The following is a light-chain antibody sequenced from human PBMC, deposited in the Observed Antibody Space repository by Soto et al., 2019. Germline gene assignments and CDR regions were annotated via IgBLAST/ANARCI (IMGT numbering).Light chain of an antibody. CDR3: HQRQSWPRT. V-gene: IGKV3-11*01. CDR2: DAS. CDR1: QSVSTY. J-gene: IGKJ1*01. Sequence: EVVLTQSPATLSFSPAERATLSCRASQSVSTYLAWYQQKPGQAPRLLIYDASNRATGIPARFSGSGSATDFTLTISSLEPEDFAVYYCHQRQSWPRTFGQGTKVDIK.